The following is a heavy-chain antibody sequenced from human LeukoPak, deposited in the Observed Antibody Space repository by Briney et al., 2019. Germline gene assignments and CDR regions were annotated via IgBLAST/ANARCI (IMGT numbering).Heavy chain of an antibody. D-gene: IGHD2-2*01. J-gene: IGHJ6*02. CDR3: ARGQYQLLFAYYGMDV. CDR2: IIPIFGTA. Sequence: ASVKVSCKAYGGTFSIYAISWVRQAPGQGLEWMGGIIPIFGTANYAQKFQGRVTITADESTSTAYMELSSLRSEDTAAYYCARGQYQLLFAYYGMDVWGQGTTVTVSS. CDR1: GGTFSIYA. V-gene: IGHV1-69*01.